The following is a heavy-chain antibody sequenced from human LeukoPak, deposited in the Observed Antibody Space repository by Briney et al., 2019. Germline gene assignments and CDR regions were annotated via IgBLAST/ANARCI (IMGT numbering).Heavy chain of an antibody. CDR1: QFTFTNYW. CDR3: ASTSGWYEPIDY. V-gene: IGHV3-74*01. J-gene: IGHJ4*02. D-gene: IGHD6-19*01. Sequence: PGGSLRLSCAASQFTFTNYWMHWVRQAPGKGLVWVSRINSDGSTTRYADSVRGRFIISRDNAKNTLYLQMNSLRAEDTAVYYCASTSGWYEPIDYWGQGTLITVSS. CDR2: INSDGSTT.